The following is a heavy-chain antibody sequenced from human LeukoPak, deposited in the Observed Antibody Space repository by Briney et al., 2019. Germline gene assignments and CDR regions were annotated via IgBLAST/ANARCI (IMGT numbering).Heavy chain of an antibody. V-gene: IGHV1-69*04. CDR3: ARGPMEGSRNGMDV. Sequence: SVKVSCKASGGTFSSYAISWVRQAPGQGLEWMGRIIPILGIANYAQKFQGSVTITADKSTSTAYMELSSLRSEDTAVYYCARGPMEGSRNGMDVWGQGTTVTVSS. D-gene: IGHD3-3*01. CDR2: IIPILGIA. CDR1: GGTFSSYA. J-gene: IGHJ6*02.